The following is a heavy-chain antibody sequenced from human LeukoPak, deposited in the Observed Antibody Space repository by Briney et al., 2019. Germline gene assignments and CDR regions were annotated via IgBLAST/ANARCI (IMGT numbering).Heavy chain of an antibody. CDR1: GGSFSGCY. Sequence: SETLSLTCAVYGGSFSGCYWSWIRQPPGKGLEWIGEINHSGGTNYNPSLKSRVTISVDTSKNQFSLKLSSVTAADTAVYYCARGRYFLYFDYWGQGTLVTVSS. CDR2: INHSGGT. J-gene: IGHJ4*02. V-gene: IGHV4-34*01. CDR3: ARGRYFLYFDY. D-gene: IGHD2/OR15-2a*01.